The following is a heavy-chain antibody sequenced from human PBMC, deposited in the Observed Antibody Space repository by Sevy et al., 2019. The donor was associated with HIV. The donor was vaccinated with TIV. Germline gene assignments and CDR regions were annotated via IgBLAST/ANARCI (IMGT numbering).Heavy chain of an antibody. J-gene: IGHJ5*02. Sequence: SETLSLTCAVHDGSFSGYYWNWIRQLPGKGLEWIGEINESGITYYNPSLKSRVTISVDTSKKQFSLKLKSVTAADTDVYFCARSPPVVVVPGAPSWFDPWGQGTLVTVSS. CDR3: ARSPPVVVVPGAPSWFDP. CDR1: DGSFSGYY. V-gene: IGHV4-34*01. D-gene: IGHD2-2*01. CDR2: INESGIT.